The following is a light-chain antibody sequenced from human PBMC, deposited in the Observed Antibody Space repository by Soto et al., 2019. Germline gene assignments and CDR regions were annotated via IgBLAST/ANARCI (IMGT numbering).Light chain of an antibody. Sequence: QSVLTQPPSASGSPGQSVTISCTGISSDVGGYNYVSWYQQHPGKAPKLMIYEVSKRPSGVPDRFSGSKSGNTASLTVSGLQAEDEADYYCSSYAGSNNEVFGTGTKVTVL. V-gene: IGLV2-8*01. CDR2: EVS. J-gene: IGLJ1*01. CDR3: SSYAGSNNEV. CDR1: SSDVGGYNY.